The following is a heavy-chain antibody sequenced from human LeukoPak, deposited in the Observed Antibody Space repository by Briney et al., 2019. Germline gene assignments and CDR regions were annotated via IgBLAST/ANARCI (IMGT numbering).Heavy chain of an antibody. D-gene: IGHD6-13*01. Sequence: GGSLRLSCAASGFTFSSYGMHWVRQAPGKGLGWVAFIRYDGSNKYYADSVKGRFTISRDNSKNTLYLQMNSLRAEDAAVYYCAKDWNSSRRFDPWGQGTLVTVSS. J-gene: IGHJ5*02. CDR1: GFTFSSYG. CDR2: IRYDGSNK. V-gene: IGHV3-30*02. CDR3: AKDWNSSRRFDP.